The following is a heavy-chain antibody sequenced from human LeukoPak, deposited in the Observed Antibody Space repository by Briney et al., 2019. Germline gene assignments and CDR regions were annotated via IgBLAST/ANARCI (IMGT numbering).Heavy chain of an antibody. Sequence: ASVKVSCKASGGTFSSYAISSVRQAPGQGLEWMGRIIPILGIANYAQKFQGRVTITADKSTSTAYMELSRLICEDTAVYYCASYLGSSSAGYYGMDVWGQGTTVTVSS. CDR1: GGTFSSYA. V-gene: IGHV1-69*04. CDR3: ASYLGSSSAGYYGMDV. D-gene: IGHD6-13*01. J-gene: IGHJ6*02. CDR2: IIPILGIA.